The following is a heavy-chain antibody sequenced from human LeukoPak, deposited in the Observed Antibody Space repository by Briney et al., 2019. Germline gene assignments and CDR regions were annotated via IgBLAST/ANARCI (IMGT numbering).Heavy chain of an antibody. D-gene: IGHD3-10*01. CDR1: GGSIRNYF. CDR3: ARRARGAKFGSGAFDI. J-gene: IGHJ3*02. Sequence: SETLSLTCSVSGGSIRNYFWSWIRQPAGKGLEWIGRIYTSGSIDYKPSLRSRVTMSVDTSRNQFSLKLTSVTAADTAVYYCARRARGAKFGSGAFDIWGQGTMVTVSS. V-gene: IGHV4-4*07. CDR2: IYTSGSI.